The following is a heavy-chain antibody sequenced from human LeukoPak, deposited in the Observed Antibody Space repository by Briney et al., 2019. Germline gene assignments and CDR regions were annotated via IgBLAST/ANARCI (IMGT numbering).Heavy chain of an antibody. Sequence: GGSLRLSCAASGFTFDDYAMHWVRQAPGKGLEWVSLISWDGGSTYYADSVKGRFTIPRDNSKNSLYLQMNSLRAEDTAVYYCARTEPDAEYFQHWGQGTLVTVSS. D-gene: IGHD1-14*01. CDR3: ARTEPDAEYFQH. J-gene: IGHJ1*01. CDR2: ISWDGGST. CDR1: GFTFDDYA. V-gene: IGHV3-43D*03.